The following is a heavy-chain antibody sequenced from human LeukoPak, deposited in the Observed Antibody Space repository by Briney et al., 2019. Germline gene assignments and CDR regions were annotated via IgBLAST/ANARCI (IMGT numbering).Heavy chain of an antibody. D-gene: IGHD3-22*01. CDR2: MNPYSGDT. J-gene: IGHJ4*02. Sequence: ASVKVSRTASGYTFTTYDITWVRQATGQGLEWMGWMNPYSGDTAYAQKFQGRVAMTRDTSIGTAYMELSSLRSEDTAVYYCARGLGDYYDTSGYYYAVPAHWGQGTLVTVSS. V-gene: IGHV1-8*01. CDR1: GYTFTTYD. CDR3: ARGLGDYYDTSGYYYAVPAH.